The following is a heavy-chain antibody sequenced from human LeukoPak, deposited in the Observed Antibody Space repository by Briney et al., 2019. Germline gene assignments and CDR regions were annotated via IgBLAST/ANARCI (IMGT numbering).Heavy chain of an antibody. CDR1: GFTFSSYA. J-gene: IGHJ4*02. D-gene: IGHD2-2*01. Sequence: GGSLRLSCAASGFTFSSYAMSWVRQAPGKGLEWVAFIRYDGSNKYYADSVKGRFTISRDNSKNTLYLQMNSLRAEDTAVYYCAKLGVVPAAQNDYWGQGTLVTVSS. V-gene: IGHV3-30*02. CDR3: AKLGVVPAAQNDY. CDR2: IRYDGSNK.